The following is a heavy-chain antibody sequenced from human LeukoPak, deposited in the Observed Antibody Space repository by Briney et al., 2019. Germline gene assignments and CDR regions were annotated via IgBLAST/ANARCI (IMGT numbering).Heavy chain of an antibody. CDR1: GYTFTSYG. CDR2: ISAYNGNT. D-gene: IGHD3-10*01. V-gene: IGHV1-18*01. J-gene: IGHJ5*02. Sequence: GASVKVSCKASGYTFTSYGISWVRQAPGQGLEWMGWISAYNGNTNYAQKLQGRVTMTTDTSTSTAYMELRSLRSDDTAVYYCARTANVLLWFGELNWFDPWGQGTLVTVS. CDR3: ARTANVLLWFGELNWFDP.